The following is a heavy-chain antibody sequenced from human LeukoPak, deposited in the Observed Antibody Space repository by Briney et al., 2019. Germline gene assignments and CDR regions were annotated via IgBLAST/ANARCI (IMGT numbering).Heavy chain of an antibody. J-gene: IGHJ5*02. D-gene: IGHD3-10*01. CDR3: ARHYYGSGSYYRSVDP. Sequence: GASVKVSCKASGYTLTSYDINWVRQATGQGLEWMGWMNPNSGNTGYAQKFQGRVTMTRNTSISTAYMELSSLRSEDTAVYYCARHYYGSGSYYRSVDPWGQGTLVTVSS. CDR1: GYTLTSYD. CDR2: MNPNSGNT. V-gene: IGHV1-8*01.